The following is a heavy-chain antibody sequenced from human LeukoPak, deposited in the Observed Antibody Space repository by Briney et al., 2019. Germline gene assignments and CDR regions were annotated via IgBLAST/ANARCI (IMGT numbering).Heavy chain of an antibody. CDR2: IIPIFGTA. CDR1: GYTFTSYD. V-gene: IGHV1-69*05. D-gene: IGHD5-18*01. Sequence: GASVKVSCKASGYTFTSYDINWVRQAPGQGLEWMGGIIPIFGTANYAQKFQGRVTITTDESTSTAYMELSSLRSEDTAVYYCARLGGYSYQYYFDYWGQGTLVTVSS. CDR3: ARLGGYSYQYYFDY. J-gene: IGHJ4*02.